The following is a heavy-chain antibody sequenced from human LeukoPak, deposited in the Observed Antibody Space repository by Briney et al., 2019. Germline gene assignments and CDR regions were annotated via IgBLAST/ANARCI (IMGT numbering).Heavy chain of an antibody. CDR3: ASGLVGATTDY. J-gene: IGHJ4*02. Sequence: SQTLSLSCTVSGGSISSGSYYWSWIRQPAGKGLEWIGRIYTSGSTNYNPSLKSRVTISVDTSKNQFSLKLSSVTAADTAVYYCASGLVGATTDYWGQGTLVTVSS. D-gene: IGHD1-26*01. V-gene: IGHV4-61*02. CDR2: IYTSGST. CDR1: GGSISSGSYY.